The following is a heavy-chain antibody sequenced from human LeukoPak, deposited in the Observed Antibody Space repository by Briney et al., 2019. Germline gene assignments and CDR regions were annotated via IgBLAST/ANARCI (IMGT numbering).Heavy chain of an antibody. D-gene: IGHD5-12*01. Sequence: GGSLRLSCAASGFTVSSNYMSWVRQAPGKGLEWVSVIYSGGSTYYADSVKGRFTISRDNSKNTLYLQMNSLKTEDTAVYYCTRDVALDIVAPFDYWGQGTLVTVSS. CDR1: GFTVSSNY. CDR2: IYSGGST. J-gene: IGHJ4*02. CDR3: TRDVALDIVAPFDY. V-gene: IGHV3-53*01.